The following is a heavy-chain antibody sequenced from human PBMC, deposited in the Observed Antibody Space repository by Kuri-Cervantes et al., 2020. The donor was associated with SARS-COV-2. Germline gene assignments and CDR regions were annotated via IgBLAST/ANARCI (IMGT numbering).Heavy chain of an antibody. J-gene: IGHJ4*02. V-gene: IGHV3-23*01. CDR1: GFTFSSYA. CDR2: ISGSGGST. D-gene: IGHD3-10*01. CDR3: AREGMVRGATFFDY. Sequence: GGSLRLSCAASGFTFSSYAMSWVRQTPGKGLEWVSAISGSGGSTYYADSVKGRFTISRDNSKNTLYLQMNSLRAEDTAVYYCAREGMVRGATFFDYWGQGTLVTVSS.